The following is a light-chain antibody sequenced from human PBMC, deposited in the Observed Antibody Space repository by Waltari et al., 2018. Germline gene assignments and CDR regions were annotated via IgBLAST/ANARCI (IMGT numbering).Light chain of an antibody. J-gene: IGKJ2*01. CDR1: QSVSSSY. V-gene: IGKV3-20*01. CDR2: GAS. CDR3: QQYGSSTGT. Sequence: EIVLTQSPGTLSLSPGERATLSCRASQSVSSSYLAWYQQKPGQAPRLLGYGASSRATGMPDRFSDSGSGTDFTLTISRREPEDFAVYYCQQYGSSTGTFGQGTKLEIK.